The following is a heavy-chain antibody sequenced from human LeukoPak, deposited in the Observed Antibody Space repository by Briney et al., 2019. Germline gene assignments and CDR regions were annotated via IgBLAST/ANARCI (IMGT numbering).Heavy chain of an antibody. CDR3: AGQYSSGWTRLLSTPAEYFQH. D-gene: IGHD6-19*01. J-gene: IGHJ1*01. V-gene: IGHV3-21*01. Sequence: PGGSLRLSCAASGFTFSSYSMNWVRQAPGKGLEWVSSISSSSSYIYYADSVKGRFTISRDNAKNSLYLQMNSLRAEDTAVYYCAGQYSSGWTRLLSTPAEYFQHWGQGTLVTVSS. CDR2: ISSSSSYI. CDR1: GFTFSSYS.